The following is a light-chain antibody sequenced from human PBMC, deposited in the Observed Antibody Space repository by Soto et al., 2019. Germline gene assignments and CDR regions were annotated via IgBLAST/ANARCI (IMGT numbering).Light chain of an antibody. V-gene: IGLV1-47*01. J-gene: IGLJ3*02. CDR2: RNN. Sequence: QSVLTQSHSASGTPGQRVTISCSGSTSNIGSNSVYWYHQFPGTAPKLLIYRNNQRPSGVPDRFSGSKSGTTASLAISGLRSEDEGDYYCAAWDDSLSAVVFGGGTKLTVL. CDR1: TSNIGSNS. CDR3: AAWDDSLSAVV.